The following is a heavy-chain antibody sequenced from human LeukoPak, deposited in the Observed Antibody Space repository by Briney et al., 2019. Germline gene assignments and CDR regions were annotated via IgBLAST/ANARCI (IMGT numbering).Heavy chain of an antibody. J-gene: IGHJ5*02. CDR2: VNPKSGHT. CDR1: GDTFGIYD. Sequence: ASVKVSCEPSGDTFGIYDVNWVRQATGQGLEWMGWVNPKSGHTPYVQKFQGRVTMTSNTSTAYMELSSLRSEDTAVYYCARGIVGGTTVGPWGQGTLVTVSS. V-gene: IGHV1-8*01. D-gene: IGHD1-7*01. CDR3: ARGIVGGTTVGP.